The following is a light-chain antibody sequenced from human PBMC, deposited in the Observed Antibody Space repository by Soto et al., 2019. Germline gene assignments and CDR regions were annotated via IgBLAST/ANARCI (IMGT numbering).Light chain of an antibody. CDR1: TSNIGNYY. Sequence: QSVLTQPPSVSAAPGQKVTISCSGSTSNIGNYYVSWYLQVPGTAPKLLIYDNNNRPSGIPDRLSGSKSGTSATLGITGLQTGDEADDYCASWDSSLSAVVFGGGTKLTVL. V-gene: IGLV1-51*01. J-gene: IGLJ2*01. CDR2: DNN. CDR3: ASWDSSLSAVV.